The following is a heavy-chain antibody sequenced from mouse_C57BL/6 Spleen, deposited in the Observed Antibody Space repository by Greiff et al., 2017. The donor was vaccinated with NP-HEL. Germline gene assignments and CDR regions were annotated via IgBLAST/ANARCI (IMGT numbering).Heavy chain of an antibody. CDR1: GYTFTDHT. CDR3: AEGGTGYWYFDV. V-gene: IGHV1-78*01. D-gene: IGHD4-1*01. J-gene: IGHJ1*03. Sequence: LVESDAELVKPGASVKISCKVSGYTFTDHTIHWMKQRPEQGLEWIGYIYPRDGSTKYNEKFKGKATLTADKSSSTAYMQLNSLTSEDSAVYFCAEGGTGYWYFDVWGTGTTVTVSS. CDR2: IYPRDGST.